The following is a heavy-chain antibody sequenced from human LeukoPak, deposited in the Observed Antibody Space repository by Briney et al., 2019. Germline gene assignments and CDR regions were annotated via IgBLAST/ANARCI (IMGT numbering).Heavy chain of an antibody. Sequence: WETLSLTCTVSGGSISSYYWSWIRQPAGKGLEWIGYIYYSGSTNYNPSLRSRVTISVDTSKNQFSLKLNSVTAADTAVYYCAGAPPLLYSSGSLGAFDIWGQGTMVTVSS. J-gene: IGHJ3*02. CDR2: IYYSGST. CDR3: AGAPPLLYSSGSLGAFDI. V-gene: IGHV4-59*01. CDR1: GGSISSYY. D-gene: IGHD6-25*01.